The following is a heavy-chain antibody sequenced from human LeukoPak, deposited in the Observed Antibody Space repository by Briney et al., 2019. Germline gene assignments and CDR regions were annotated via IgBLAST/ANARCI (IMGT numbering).Heavy chain of an antibody. J-gene: IGHJ3*02. D-gene: IGHD2-2*03. CDR2: TSYDGSNK. CDR1: GFTFDDYA. Sequence: GRSLRLSCAASGFTFDDYAIHWVRQAPGKGLEWVAVTSYDGSNKYYADSVKGRFTISRDNSKNTLYLQMNSLRAEDTAVYYCAKGMDIASPEDAFDMWGQGTMVTVSS. CDR3: AKGMDIASPEDAFDM. V-gene: IGHV3-30*18.